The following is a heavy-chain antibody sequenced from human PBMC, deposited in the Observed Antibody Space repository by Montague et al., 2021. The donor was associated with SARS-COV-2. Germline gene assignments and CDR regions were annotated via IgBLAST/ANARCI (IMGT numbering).Heavy chain of an antibody. CDR2: ITDDGSNK. CDR3: VRASLIKARIAVAGTTVY. CDR1: GFIFNNYA. J-gene: IGHJ4*02. D-gene: IGHD6-19*01. Sequence: SLRLSCAASGFIFNNYAMHWVRQAPGKGLEWVATITDDGSNKYYADSVKGRFAISRDNSKNTLYLQMNSLRPEDTAVYYCVRASLIKARIAVAGTTVYWGQGTLVTISS. V-gene: IGHV3-30*09.